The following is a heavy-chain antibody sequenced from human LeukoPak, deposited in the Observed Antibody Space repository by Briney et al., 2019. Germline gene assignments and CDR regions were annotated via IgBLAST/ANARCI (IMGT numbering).Heavy chain of an antibody. V-gene: IGHV3-23*01. CDR2: ISGSGGTT. J-gene: IGHJ4*02. CDR1: GFTFSSYA. Sequence: GGSLRLSCAASGFTFSSYAMSWVRQAPGKGLEWVSAISGSGGTTYYADSVKGRFTISRANSKNTLYLQMNSLRAEDTAVYYCAKRREPAATKYYFDCWGQGTLVTVSS. CDR3: AKRREPAATKYYFDC. D-gene: IGHD2-2*01.